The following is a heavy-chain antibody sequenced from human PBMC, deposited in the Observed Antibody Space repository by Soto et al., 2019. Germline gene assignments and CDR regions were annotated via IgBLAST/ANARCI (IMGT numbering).Heavy chain of an antibody. CDR3: ARDEAYYDILTGYYRNNWFDP. D-gene: IGHD3-9*01. J-gene: IGHJ5*02. CDR1: GCTFTSYG. V-gene: IGHV1-18*04. CDR2: ISAYNGNT. Sequence: AAVKVSCKASGCTFTSYGISWVRQAPGQGLEWMGWISAYNGNTNYAQKLQGRVTMTTDTSTSTAYMELRSLRSDDTAVYYCARDEAYYDILTGYYRNNWFDPWGQGTLVTVSS.